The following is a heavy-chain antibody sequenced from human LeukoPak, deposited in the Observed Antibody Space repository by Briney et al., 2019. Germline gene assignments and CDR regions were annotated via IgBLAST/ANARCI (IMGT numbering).Heavy chain of an antibody. D-gene: IGHD6-13*01. CDR3: AKEGGYSSTWY. V-gene: IGHV3-23*01. CDR1: GFTFSVSV. Sequence: GGSLRLSCAASGFTFSVSVMNWVRQVPGKGLEWVSGISSSGDNTYYADFVKGRFTISGDNHKNTLHLQMNGLRADDTAIYYCAKEGGYSSTWYWGQGALVTVSS. J-gene: IGHJ4*02. CDR2: ISSSGDNT.